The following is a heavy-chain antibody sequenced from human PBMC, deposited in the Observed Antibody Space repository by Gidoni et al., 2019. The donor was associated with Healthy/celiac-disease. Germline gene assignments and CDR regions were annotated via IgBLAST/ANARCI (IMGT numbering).Heavy chain of an antibody. V-gene: IGHV1-18*01. CDR3: ARVLEDFWSGYAMRGFDP. D-gene: IGHD3-3*01. J-gene: IGHJ5*02. Sequence: QVQLVQSGAEVKKPGASVKVSCKASGYTFTSYGISWVRQAPGQGLEWMGWISAYNGNKNYAQKLQGRVTMTTDTSTSTAYMELRSLRSDDTAVYYCARVLEDFWSGYAMRGFDPWGQGTLVTVSS. CDR2: ISAYNGNK. CDR1: GYTFTSYG.